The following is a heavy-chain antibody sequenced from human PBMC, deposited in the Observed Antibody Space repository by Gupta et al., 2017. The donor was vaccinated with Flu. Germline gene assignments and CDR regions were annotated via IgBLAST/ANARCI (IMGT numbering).Heavy chain of an antibody. D-gene: IGHD6-6*01. CDR2: ISGSGGST. CDR3: ANGREYSTHRYYYYGMDV. Sequence: EVQLLASGGGLVQPGGSLSLSCAASGFTFRSYAMGWDLQAPGKGLEWVSAISGSGGSTYYADAVKGRFTISRDNSKNTLYLQMNSLRAEDTAVYYCANGREYSTHRYYYYGMDVWGQGTTVTVSS. J-gene: IGHJ6*02. CDR1: GFTFRSYA. V-gene: IGHV3-23*01.